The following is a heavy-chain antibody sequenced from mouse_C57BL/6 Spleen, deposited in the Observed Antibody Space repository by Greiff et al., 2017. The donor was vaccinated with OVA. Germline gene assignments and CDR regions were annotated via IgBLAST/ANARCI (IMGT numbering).Heavy chain of an antibody. CDR1: GFTFSSYA. CDR2: ISAGGSYT. D-gene: IGHD4-1*01. CDR3: AREKGTGTYPYYFDY. V-gene: IGHV5-4*01. Sequence: DVMLVESGGGLVKPGGSLKLSCAASGFTFSSYAMSWVRQTPEKRLEWVATISAGGSYTYYPDNVKGRFTISRDNAKNNLYPQMSHLKSEDTAMYYCAREKGTGTYPYYFDYWGQGTTLTVSS. J-gene: IGHJ2*01.